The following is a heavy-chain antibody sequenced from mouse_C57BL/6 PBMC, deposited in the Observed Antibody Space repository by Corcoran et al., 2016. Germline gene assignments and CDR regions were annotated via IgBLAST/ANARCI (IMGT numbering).Heavy chain of an antibody. Sequence: QIQLVQSGPELKKPGETVKISCKASGYTFTTYGMSWVKQAPGKGLKWMGWINTYSGVPTYADDFKGRFAFSLETSASTAYLQINNLKNEDTATYFGADYGSSPAWFAYWGQGTLVTVSA. V-gene: IGHV9-3*01. J-gene: IGHJ3*01. CDR1: GYTFTTYG. CDR3: ADYGSSPAWFAY. D-gene: IGHD1-1*01. CDR2: INTYSGVP.